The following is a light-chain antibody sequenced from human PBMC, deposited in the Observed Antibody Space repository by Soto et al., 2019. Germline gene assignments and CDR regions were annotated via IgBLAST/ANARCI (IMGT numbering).Light chain of an antibody. CDR3: QKSSNSWT. CDR2: DAS. J-gene: IGKJ1*01. Sequence: EIGLTQSPATLSLSPGEGATRSFRASQSVSSYLAWYQQKPGQAPWLLISDASSRATGIPARFSGSGSGTDFPLTISSLEHEDFAVYYCQKSSNSWTFGQGTKVDIK. CDR1: QSVSSY. V-gene: IGKV3-11*01.